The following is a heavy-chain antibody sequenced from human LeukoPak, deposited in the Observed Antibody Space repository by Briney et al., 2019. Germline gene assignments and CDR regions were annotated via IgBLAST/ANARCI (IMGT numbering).Heavy chain of an antibody. V-gene: IGHV4-59*01. CDR3: ARDPNYYDILTDPEGYYGMDV. D-gene: IGHD3-9*01. J-gene: IGHJ6*02. CDR1: GGSISSYY. Sequence: PSETLSLTCSVSGGSISSYYWSWIRQPPGKGLEWIGYISYIGRTNYNPSLKSRVTISVETSKNRLSLKLSSVTTADSAVYYCARDPNYYDILTDPEGYYGMDVWGQGTTVTVSS. CDR2: ISYIGRT.